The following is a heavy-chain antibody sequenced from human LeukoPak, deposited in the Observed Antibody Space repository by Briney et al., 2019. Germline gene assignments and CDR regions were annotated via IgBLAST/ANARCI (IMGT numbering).Heavy chain of an antibody. V-gene: IGHV3-33*08. CDR1: GFTFSSYA. Sequence: GGSLRLSCAASGFTFSSYAMHWVRQAPGKGLEWVAVIWYDGNNKYYADSVKGRFTISRDNSKNTLYLQMNSLRAEDTAVYYCARGWSGYYSSFDYWGQGALVTVSS. CDR2: IWYDGNNK. D-gene: IGHD3-3*01. J-gene: IGHJ4*02. CDR3: ARGWSGYYSSFDY.